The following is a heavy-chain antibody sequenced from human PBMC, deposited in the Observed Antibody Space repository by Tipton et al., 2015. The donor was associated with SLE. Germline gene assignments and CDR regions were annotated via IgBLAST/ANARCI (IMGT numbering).Heavy chain of an antibody. V-gene: IGHV4-59*11. CDR1: GGSISSHY. CDR3: ARDFQSPSLYSSSSEVNWFDP. D-gene: IGHD6-13*01. J-gene: IGHJ5*02. Sequence: TLSLTCTVSGGSISSHYWSWIRQPPGKGLEWIGYIYYSGSTNYNPSLKSRVTISVDTSKNQFSLKLSSVTAADTAVYYCARDFQSPSLYSSSSEVNWFDPWGQGTLVTVSS. CDR2: IYYSGST.